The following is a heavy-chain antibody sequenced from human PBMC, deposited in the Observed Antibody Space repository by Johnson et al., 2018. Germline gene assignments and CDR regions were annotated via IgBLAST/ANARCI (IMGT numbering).Heavy chain of an antibody. CDR2: IYSGGIT. CDR3: AREFSLACDF. D-gene: IGHD3-16*02. CDR1: GFTVSRNY. J-gene: IGHJ3*01. V-gene: IGHV3-53*01. Sequence: VQLVQSGGGLIQPGGSLRLSCSVSGFTVSRNYMSWVRQAPGKGLEWVSVIYSGGITYYADSVKGRFTISRDNSMNTFYLQMNSLRAEDTAFYYCAREFSLACDFWGQGKMVTVSS.